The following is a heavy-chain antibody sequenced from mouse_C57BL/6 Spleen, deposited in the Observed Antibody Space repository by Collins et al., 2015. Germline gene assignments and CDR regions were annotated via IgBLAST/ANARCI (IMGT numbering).Heavy chain of an antibody. V-gene: IGHV1-55*01. Sequence: QVQLQQPGAELVKPGASVKMSCKASGYTFTSYWITWVKQRPGQGLEWIGDIYPGSGSTNYNEKFKSKATLTVDTSSSTAYMQLSSLTSEDSAVYYCARSPFYYYGSSYDAMDYWGQGTSVTVSS. CDR2: IYPGSGST. J-gene: IGHJ4*01. D-gene: IGHD1-1*01. CDR1: GYTFTSYW. CDR3: ARSPFYYYGSSYDAMDY.